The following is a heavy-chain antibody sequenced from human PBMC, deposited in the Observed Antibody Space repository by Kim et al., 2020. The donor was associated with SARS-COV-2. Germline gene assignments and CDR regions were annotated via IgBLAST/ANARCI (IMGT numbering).Heavy chain of an antibody. CDR3: TTGNDDYGDYDTGPD. V-gene: IGHV3-15*01. J-gene: IGHJ4*02. Sequence: GGSLRLSCAASGFTFSNAWMSWVRQAPGKGLEWVGRIKSKTDGGTTDYAAPVKGRFTISRDDSKNTLYLQMNSLKTEDTAVYYCTTGNDDYGDYDTGPDWGQGTLVTVSS. D-gene: IGHD4-17*01. CDR2: IKSKTDGGTT. CDR1: GFTFSNAW.